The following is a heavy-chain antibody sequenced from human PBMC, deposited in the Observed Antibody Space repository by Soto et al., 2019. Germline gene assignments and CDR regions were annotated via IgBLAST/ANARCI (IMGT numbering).Heavy chain of an antibody. V-gene: IGHV1-3*01. CDR1: GYTFTRYA. CDR2: INAGNGNT. D-gene: IGHD1-7*01. Sequence: GASVKVSCKASGYTFTRYAMHWVRQAPGQRLEWMGWINAGNGNTKYSQKFQGRVTITRDTSASTAYMELSSLRSEDTAVYYCARTYNWNYGRSNWFDPWGQGTLVTGSS. J-gene: IGHJ5*02. CDR3: ARTYNWNYGRSNWFDP.